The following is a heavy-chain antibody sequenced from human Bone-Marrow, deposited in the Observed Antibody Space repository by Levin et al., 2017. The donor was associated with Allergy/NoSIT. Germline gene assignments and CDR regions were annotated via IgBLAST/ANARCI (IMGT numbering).Heavy chain of an antibody. CDR3: AKKLAYCGGDCYYYYGMDV. CDR2: INPNSGGT. D-gene: IGHD2-21*02. J-gene: IGHJ6*02. V-gene: IGHV1-2*02. Sequence: ASVKVSCKASGYTFTGYYMHWVRQAPGQGLEWMGWINPNSGGTNYAQKFQGRVTMTRDTSISTAYMELSRLRSDDTAVYYCAKKLAYCGGDCYYYYGMDVWGQGTTVTVSS. CDR1: GYTFTGYY.